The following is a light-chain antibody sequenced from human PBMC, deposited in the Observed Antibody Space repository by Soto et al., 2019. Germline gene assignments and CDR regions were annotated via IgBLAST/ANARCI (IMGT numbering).Light chain of an antibody. V-gene: IGLV1-40*01. Sequence: HSVLTQPPSGPGAPGQRVTISCTGGSSTIGSGYDVIGYQHLPGTAPKPLFYGNTDRPSGVNDRFSGSKSGSSNTQAINGLQTEDEAHYYCHAYDSSPRDVFLTGSKLP. CDR2: GNT. J-gene: IGLJ1*01. CDR1: SSTIGSGYD. CDR3: HAYDSSPRDV.